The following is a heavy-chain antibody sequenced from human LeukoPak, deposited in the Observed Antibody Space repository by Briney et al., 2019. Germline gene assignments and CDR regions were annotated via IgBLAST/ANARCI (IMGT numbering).Heavy chain of an antibody. D-gene: IGHD2-8*02. J-gene: IGHJ5*02. V-gene: IGHV4-30-2*01. CDR3: ARASGADEMYNWFDP. Sequence: PSQTLSLTCAVSGVSISSGGYYWSWIRQPPGKGLEWIGYIYHSGSSYHNPSLKSRVTLSADRSKNQFSLKLTSVTAADTAAYYCARASGADEMYNWFDPWGQGTLVIVYS. CDR2: IYHSGSS. CDR1: GVSISSGGYY.